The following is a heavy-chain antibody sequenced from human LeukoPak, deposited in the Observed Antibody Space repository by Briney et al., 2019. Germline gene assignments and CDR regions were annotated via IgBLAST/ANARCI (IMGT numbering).Heavy chain of an antibody. D-gene: IGHD3-9*01. V-gene: IGHV3-48*02. J-gene: IGHJ3*02. CDR1: GFTFSSYG. CDR3: ARDPAAGYYDAFDI. Sequence: PGRSLRLSCAASGFTFSSYGMHWVRQAPGKGLEWVSYLSSSSSTIYYADSVKGRFTISRDNAKNSLYLQMNSLRDEDTAVYYCARDPAAGYYDAFDIWGQGTMVTVSS. CDR2: LSSSSSTI.